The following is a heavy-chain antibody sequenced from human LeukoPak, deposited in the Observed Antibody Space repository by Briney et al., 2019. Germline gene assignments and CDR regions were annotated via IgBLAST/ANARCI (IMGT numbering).Heavy chain of an antibody. J-gene: IGHJ4*02. D-gene: IGHD6-19*01. CDR2: ITNNGGRT. CDR1: GFTFSNYN. CDR3: EAGYFDY. V-gene: IGHV3-64*03. Sequence: PGVSLRLSCSASGFTFSNYNIHWVRQAPGKGLEYVSAITNNGGRTYYVDSVRGRFTISRDNSKNTVYLQMSSLRPEDTAVYYCEAGYFDYWGQGTLVSVS.